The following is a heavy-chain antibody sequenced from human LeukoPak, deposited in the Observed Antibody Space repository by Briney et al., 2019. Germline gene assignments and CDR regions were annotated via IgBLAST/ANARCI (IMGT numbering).Heavy chain of an antibody. V-gene: IGHV1-18*01. CDR3: ARQSTRLFNTGSYHPPPAYDY. Sequence: ASVKVSCKASGYTFNTYNINWVRQAPGQGLEWMGWISTYNDNTNYAQKFQGRVTMTTDTSTSTAYMELRSLRSDDTAVYYCARQSTRLFNTGSYHPPPAYDYWGQGTLVIVSS. D-gene: IGHD1-26*01. J-gene: IGHJ4*02. CDR1: GYTFNTYN. CDR2: ISTYNDNT.